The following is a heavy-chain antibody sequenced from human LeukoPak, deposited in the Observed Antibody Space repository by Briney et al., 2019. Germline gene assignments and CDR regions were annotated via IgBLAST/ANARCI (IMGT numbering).Heavy chain of an antibody. CDR1: GFTFSSYG. D-gene: IGHD2-2*01. CDR3: AKDAGEYQLLKRAYYYYYYMDV. CDR2: IRYDGSNK. V-gene: IGHV3-30*02. Sequence: GGSLTLSCAASGFTFSSYGMHWVRQAPGKGLEWVAFIRYDGSNKYYADSVKGRFTISRDNSENTLYLQMNRLRAEDTAVYYWAKDAGEYQLLKRAYYYYYYMDVWGKGTTVTVSS. J-gene: IGHJ6*03.